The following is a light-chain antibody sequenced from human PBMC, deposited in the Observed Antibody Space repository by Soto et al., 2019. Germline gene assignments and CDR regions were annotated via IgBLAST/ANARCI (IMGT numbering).Light chain of an antibody. CDR3: SSYTSSTTPYV. CDR1: SSDVGGYNY. V-gene: IGLV2-14*01. CDR2: DVS. J-gene: IGLJ1*01. Sequence: QSALTQPASVSGSPGQSITISCTGTSSDVGGYNYVSWYQQHPGKAPKLMTYDVSNRPSGVSNRFSGAKSGNTASLTISGLQAEDEADYYCSSYTSSTTPYVFGTGTSSPS.